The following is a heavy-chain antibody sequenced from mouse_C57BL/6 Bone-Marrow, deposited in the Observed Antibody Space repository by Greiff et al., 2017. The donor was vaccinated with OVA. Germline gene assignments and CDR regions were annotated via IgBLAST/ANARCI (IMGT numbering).Heavy chain of an antibody. CDR2: INPNNGGT. Sequence: VQLQQSGPELVKPGASVKISCKASGYTFTDYYMNWVKQSHGKSLEWIGDINPNNGGTSYNQKFKGKATLTVDKSSSTAYMELRSLTSEDSAVYYGAKEGRDDWYFDVWGAGTTVTVSS. D-gene: IGHD3-3*01. CDR3: AKEGRDDWYFDV. V-gene: IGHV1-26*01. J-gene: IGHJ1*01. CDR1: GYTFTDYY.